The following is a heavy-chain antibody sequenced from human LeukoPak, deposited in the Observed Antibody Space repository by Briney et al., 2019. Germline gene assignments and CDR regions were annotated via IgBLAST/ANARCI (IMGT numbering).Heavy chain of an antibody. J-gene: IGHJ4*02. CDR1: GYSFTSYW. V-gene: IGHV5-51*01. Sequence: GESLKISCKGSGYSFTSYWIGWVRQMPGKGLEWMGIIYPGDSDTRYSPSYQGQVTISADKSISTAYLQWSSLKASDTAMYYCARVHSYYDSSRRGFDYWGQGTLVTVSS. CDR3: ARVHSYYDSSRRGFDY. D-gene: IGHD3-22*01. CDR2: IYPGDSDT.